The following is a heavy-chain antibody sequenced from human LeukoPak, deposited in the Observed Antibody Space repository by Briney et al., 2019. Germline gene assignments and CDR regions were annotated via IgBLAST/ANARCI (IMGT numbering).Heavy chain of an antibody. CDR1: GFTFSSYW. J-gene: IGHJ4*02. V-gene: IGHV3-74*01. Sequence: GGSLRLSCAASGFTFSSYWMHWVRQAPGKGLVWVSRINSDGSSTSYADSVKGRFTISRDNAKNTLYLQMNSPRAEDTAVYYCARDVLRYFDWLSNWGQGTLVTVSS. CDR3: ARDVLRYFDWLSN. D-gene: IGHD3-9*01. CDR2: INSDGSST.